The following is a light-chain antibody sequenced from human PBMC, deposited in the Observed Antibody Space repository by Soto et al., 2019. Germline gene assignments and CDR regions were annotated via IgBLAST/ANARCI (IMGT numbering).Light chain of an antibody. J-gene: IGLJ1*01. CDR1: SSDVGGYNY. Sequence: QSALTHPPSSSGSPGQSVTISCTGTSSDVGGYNYVSWYQQHPGKAPKLMIYEVSKRPSGVPDRFSGSKSGNTASLTVSGLQAEDEADYYCNSYAGSNVYVFGTGTK. CDR2: EVS. CDR3: NSYAGSNVYV. V-gene: IGLV2-8*01.